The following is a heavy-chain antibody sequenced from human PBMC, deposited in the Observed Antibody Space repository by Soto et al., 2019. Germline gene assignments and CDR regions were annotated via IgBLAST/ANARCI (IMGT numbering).Heavy chain of an antibody. J-gene: IGHJ6*02. CDR1: GGSFSGYY. CDR3: ARGFGDLRTYYGMDV. Sequence: SETLSLTCAVYGGSFSGYYWSWIRQPPGKGLEWIGEINHSGSTNYNPSLKSRVTISVDTSKNQFSLKLSSVTAADTAVYYCARGFGDLRTYYGMDVWGQGTTVTVSS. D-gene: IGHD3-10*01. V-gene: IGHV4-34*01. CDR2: INHSGST.